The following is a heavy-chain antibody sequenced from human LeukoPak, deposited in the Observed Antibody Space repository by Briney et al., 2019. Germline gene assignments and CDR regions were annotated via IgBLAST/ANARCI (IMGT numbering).Heavy chain of an antibody. CDR1: GYTFTGYY. Sequence: ASVNVSCKASGYTFTGYYMHWVRQAPGQGLEWMGWINPNSGGTNYAQKFQGRVTMTRDTSISTAYMELSRLRSDDTAVYYCARGGALWFGELVRTDYWGQGTLVTVSS. V-gene: IGHV1-2*02. CDR3: ARGGALWFGELVRTDY. J-gene: IGHJ4*02. D-gene: IGHD3-10*01. CDR2: INPNSGGT.